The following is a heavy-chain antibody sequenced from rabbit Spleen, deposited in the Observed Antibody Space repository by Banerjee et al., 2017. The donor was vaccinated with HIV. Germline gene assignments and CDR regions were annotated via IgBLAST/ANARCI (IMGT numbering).Heavy chain of an antibody. Sequence: QSLEESGGDLVKPGASLTLTCKASGFDFTNTYYMCWVRQAPGKGLELIACIDTNSGNTAYATWAKGRFTISRTSSTAVTLRMTSLTAADRATYFCARDLVTVIGWNFNLWGPGTLVTVS. V-gene: IGHV1S40*01. J-gene: IGHJ4*01. CDR2: IDTNSGNT. CDR1: GFDFTNTYY. D-gene: IGHD5-1*01. CDR3: ARDLVTVIGWNFNL.